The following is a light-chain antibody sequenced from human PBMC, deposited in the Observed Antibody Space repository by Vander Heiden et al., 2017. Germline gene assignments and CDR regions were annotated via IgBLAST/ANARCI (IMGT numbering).Light chain of an antibody. Sequence: DIVLTQSTATLSLSPGDRATLSCMASPSISADLAWYQQKPGQVPRLLIYDASNRATGIPARFSGSGSGTGFTLTIINLEPEDFAVYYCQQRNSWPRTFGQGTKVEI. V-gene: IGKV3-11*01. J-gene: IGKJ2*01. CDR2: DAS. CDR1: PSISAD. CDR3: QQRNSWPRT.